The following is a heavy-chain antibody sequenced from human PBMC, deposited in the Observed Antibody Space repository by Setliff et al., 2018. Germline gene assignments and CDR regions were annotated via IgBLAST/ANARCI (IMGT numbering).Heavy chain of an antibody. J-gene: IGHJ4*02. V-gene: IGHV1-46*01. D-gene: IGHD2-2*01. Sequence: ASVKVSCKASGHTLATYYLHWMRQAPGQGLEWLGMTNPSGDYTGYAQRFQGRITMTSDTSTSTVNMEVSSLRSEDTAVYYCARDGPGYCSSTSCYSGGYFDSWGQGTLVTVSS. CDR3: ARDGPGYCSSTSCYSGGYFDS. CDR2: TNPSGDYT. CDR1: GHTLATYY.